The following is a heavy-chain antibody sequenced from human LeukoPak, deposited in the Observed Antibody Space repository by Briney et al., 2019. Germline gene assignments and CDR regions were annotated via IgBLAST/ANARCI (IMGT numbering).Heavy chain of an antibody. J-gene: IGHJ5*02. CDR3: ARAVRSKNWFDP. D-gene: IGHD3-22*01. CDR1: GYTLTSYG. Sequence: ASVKVSCKASGYTLTSYGISWVRQAPGQGLEWMGWISAYSGHTNYAQKLQGRVTMTTDTSTSTAYMELRSLRSDDTAVYYCARAVRSKNWFDPWGQGTLVTVSS. V-gene: IGHV1-18*01. CDR2: ISAYSGHT.